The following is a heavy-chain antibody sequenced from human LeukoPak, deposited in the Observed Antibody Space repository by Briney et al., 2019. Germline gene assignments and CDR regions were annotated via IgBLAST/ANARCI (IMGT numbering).Heavy chain of an antibody. J-gene: IGHJ4*02. V-gene: IGHV1-8*01. Sequence: ASVKVSCKASGYTFTSYDINWVRQATGQGLEWMGWMNPNSGNTGYAQKFQGRVTMTRNTSISTAYMELSSLRTEDMAVYYCARAATVTAESAFGYWGQGTLVTVSS. D-gene: IGHD4-17*01. CDR3: ARAATVTAESAFGY. CDR1: GYTFTSYD. CDR2: MNPNSGNT.